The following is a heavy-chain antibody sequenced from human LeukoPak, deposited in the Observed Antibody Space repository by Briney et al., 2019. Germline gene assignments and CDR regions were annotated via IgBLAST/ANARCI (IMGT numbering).Heavy chain of an antibody. CDR3: ARDPTEMATISAFDI. J-gene: IGHJ3*02. CDR2: ISSSSSYI. D-gene: IGHD5-24*01. Sequence: PGGSLRLSCAASGFTFSSYSMNWVRPAPGKGLEWVSSISSSSSYIYYADSVKGRFTISRDNAKDSLYLQMNSLRAEDTAVYYCARDPTEMATISAFDIWGQGTMVTVSS. V-gene: IGHV3-21*01. CDR1: GFTFSSYS.